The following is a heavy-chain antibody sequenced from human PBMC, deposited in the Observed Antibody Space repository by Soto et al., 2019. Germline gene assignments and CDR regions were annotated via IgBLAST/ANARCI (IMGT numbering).Heavy chain of an antibody. CDR1: KFTFSSYA. D-gene: IGHD3-10*01. CDR3: AKGVWSMVRGVIFRPVWFGP. V-gene: IGHV3-23*01. Sequence: GGSLRLSCAASKFTFSSYAMSWVRQAPGKGLEWGSAISGSGGSTYYAASVKGRFTISRDNSKNTLSLPMNCLRAGDTAVYYCAKGVWSMVRGVIFRPVWFGPWGQGSPVTVSA. CDR2: ISGSGGST. J-gene: IGHJ5*02.